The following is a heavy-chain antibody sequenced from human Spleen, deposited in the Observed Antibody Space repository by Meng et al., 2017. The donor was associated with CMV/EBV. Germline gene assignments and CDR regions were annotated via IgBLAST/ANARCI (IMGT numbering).Heavy chain of an antibody. CDR3: ARGLRRYSGSYTDDY. D-gene: IGHD1-26*01. V-gene: IGHV4-34*01. Sequence: GSLRLSCAVYGGSFSGYYWSWIRQPPGKGLEWIGEINHSGSTNYNPSLKSRVTISVDTSKNQFSLKLSSVTAADTAVYYCARGLRRYSGSYTDDYWGQGTLVTVSS. J-gene: IGHJ4*02. CDR2: INHSGST. CDR1: GGSFSGYY.